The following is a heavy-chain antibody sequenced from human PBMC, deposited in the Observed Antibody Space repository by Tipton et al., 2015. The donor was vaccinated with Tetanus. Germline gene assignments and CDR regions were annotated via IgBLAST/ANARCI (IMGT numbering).Heavy chain of an antibody. Sequence: TLSLTCAVYGGSFSGYYWSWIRQPPGKGLEWIGEINHSGSTNYNPSLKSRVTISVDTSKNQFSLKLSSVTAADTAVYYCARFRRWLLGAFDIWGQGTMVTVSS. J-gene: IGHJ3*02. V-gene: IGHV4-34*01. CDR1: GGSFSGYY. CDR2: INHSGST. D-gene: IGHD5-24*01. CDR3: ARFRRWLLGAFDI.